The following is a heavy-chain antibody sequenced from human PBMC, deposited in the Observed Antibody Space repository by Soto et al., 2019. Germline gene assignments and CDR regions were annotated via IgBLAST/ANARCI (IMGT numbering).Heavy chain of an antibody. Sequence: QVQLVKSGAEVKKPGSSVKVSCKASGGSFSRYAISWLRQAPGQGLEWMGAIIPMLGTANYAQKFQDTVTISADESTSTVYMELSSLRSEDTARYFCVRDWKSYWETSGFYYAFWGQGTLVTVSS. J-gene: IGHJ4*02. V-gene: IGHV1-69*11. CDR3: VRDWKSYWETSGFYYAF. D-gene: IGHD3-22*01. CDR2: IIPMLGTA. CDR1: GGSFSRYA.